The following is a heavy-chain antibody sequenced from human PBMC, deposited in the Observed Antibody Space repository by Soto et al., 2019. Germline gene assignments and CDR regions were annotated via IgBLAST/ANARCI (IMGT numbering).Heavy chain of an antibody. Sequence: PSETLSLTCAVYGGSFSGYYWSWIRQPPGKGLEWIGEINHSGSTNYNPSLKSRVTISVDTSKNQFSLKLSSVTAADTAVYYCARVPSTYYYDSSGYYVIDYWGQGTLVTVSS. D-gene: IGHD3-22*01. J-gene: IGHJ4*02. V-gene: IGHV4-34*01. CDR3: ARVPSTYYYDSSGYYVIDY. CDR2: INHSGST. CDR1: GGSFSGYY.